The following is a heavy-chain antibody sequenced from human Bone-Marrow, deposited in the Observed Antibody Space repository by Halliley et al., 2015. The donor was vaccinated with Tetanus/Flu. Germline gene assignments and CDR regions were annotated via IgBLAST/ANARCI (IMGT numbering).Heavy chain of an antibody. Sequence: WFWYIYYSGTTNYNPSLKSRVPISLDTSKNQFSLTLNSVTAADTAVYYCARDSASPTRDAFDVWSQGTMVTVSS. V-gene: IGHV4-59*01. CDR2: IYYSGTT. J-gene: IGHJ3*01. CDR3: ARDSASPTRDAFDV.